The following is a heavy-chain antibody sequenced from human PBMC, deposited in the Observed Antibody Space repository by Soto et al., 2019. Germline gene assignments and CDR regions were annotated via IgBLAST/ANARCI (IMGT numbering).Heavy chain of an antibody. CDR2: ITSNGGNT. CDR3: ARRIPFGYAMDV. CDR1: GFTFSSYA. V-gene: IGHV3-64*01. D-gene: IGHD2-21*01. J-gene: IGHJ6*02. Sequence: EVQLVESGGGLVQPGGSLRLSCAASGFTFSSYAMHWVRQAPGKGLEYVSAITSNGGNTDYASSVKGRFTISRDNSKNTLYLQMGSRRAEDMAVYYCARRIPFGYAMDVWGQGTTVTVSS.